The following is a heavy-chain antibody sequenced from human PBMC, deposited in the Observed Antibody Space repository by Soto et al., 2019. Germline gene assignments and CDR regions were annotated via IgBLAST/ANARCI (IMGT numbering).Heavy chain of an antibody. V-gene: IGHV4-34*01. Sequence: QVQLQQWGAGLLKPSETLSLTCAVYGGSFSGNYWSWIRQPPGKGLEWIGEINHSGSTNYNPSLKSRVSISADTSKNQFSLKLSSVTAADTAVYYCARTRSYYYGSGYYGMDVWGQGTTVTVSS. CDR2: INHSGST. CDR1: GGSFSGNY. D-gene: IGHD3-10*01. CDR3: ARTRSYYYGSGYYGMDV. J-gene: IGHJ6*02.